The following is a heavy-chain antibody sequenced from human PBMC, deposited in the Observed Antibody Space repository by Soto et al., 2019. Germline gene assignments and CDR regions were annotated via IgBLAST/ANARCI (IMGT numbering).Heavy chain of an antibody. Sequence: GGSLRLSCAAYGFSFSDYYMSWIRQAPGKGLEWVSYISSSGSTIYYADSVKGRFTISRDNAKNSLYLQMNSLRAEDTAVYYCARDSRVAAAGIDYYYYGMDVWGQGTTVTVSS. V-gene: IGHV3-11*01. CDR1: GFSFSDYY. J-gene: IGHJ6*02. D-gene: IGHD6-13*01. CDR3: ARDSRVAAAGIDYYYYGMDV. CDR2: ISSSGSTI.